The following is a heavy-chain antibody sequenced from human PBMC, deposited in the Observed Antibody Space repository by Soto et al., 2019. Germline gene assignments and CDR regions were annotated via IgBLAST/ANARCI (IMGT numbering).Heavy chain of an antibody. CDR3: ARAGIIVVITAFDY. J-gene: IGHJ4*02. Sequence: PGGSLRLSCAASGFTFSSYAMHWVRQAPGKGLEWVAVISYDGSNKYYADSVKGRFTISRDNSKNTLYLQMNSLRAEDTAVYYCARAGIIVVITAFDYWGQGTLVTVSS. CDR1: GFTFSSYA. CDR2: ISYDGSNK. D-gene: IGHD3-22*01. V-gene: IGHV3-30*14.